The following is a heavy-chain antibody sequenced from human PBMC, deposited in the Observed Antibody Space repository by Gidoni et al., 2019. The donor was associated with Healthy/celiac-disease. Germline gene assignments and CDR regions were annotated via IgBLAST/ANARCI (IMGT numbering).Heavy chain of an antibody. V-gene: IGHV4-34*01. J-gene: IGHJ4*02. D-gene: IGHD3-22*01. Sequence: QVQLQQWGAGLSKPSETLSLPCAVYGGSFSGYYWSWIRQPPGKGLEWIGEISHSGSTTYNPSLKSRVTISVDTSKNQFSLKLSSVTAADTAVYYCARVRRYYYDSSGPTLDYWGQGTLVTVSS. CDR1: GGSFSGYY. CDR2: ISHSGST. CDR3: ARVRRYYYDSSGPTLDY.